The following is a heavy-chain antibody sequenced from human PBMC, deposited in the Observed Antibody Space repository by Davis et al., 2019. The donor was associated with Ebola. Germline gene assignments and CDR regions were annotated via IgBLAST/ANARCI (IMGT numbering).Heavy chain of an antibody. V-gene: IGHV3-7*03. CDR1: GFTFSSYW. J-gene: IGHJ5*02. CDR3: AKDGRYCSGGSCSPNWFDP. Sequence: GESLKISCAASGFTFSSYWMSWVRQAPGKGLEWVANIKQDGSEKYYVDSVKGRFTISRDNAKNSLYLQMNSLRAEDTAVYYCAKDGRYCSGGSCSPNWFDPWGQGTLVTVSS. D-gene: IGHD2-15*01. CDR2: IKQDGSEK.